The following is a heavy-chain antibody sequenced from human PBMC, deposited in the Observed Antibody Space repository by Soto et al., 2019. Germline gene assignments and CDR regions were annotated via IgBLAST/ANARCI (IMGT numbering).Heavy chain of an antibody. Sequence: SDTLCLTCSVTGASVSSYSWSWIRQSPGKGLEWIGYIHYSGGTNYTPSLRSRVTISVDTSKNQLSLNLTSLTAADTAVYYCARGGTYGSGVFNWFDPWGQGTLVT. CDR1: GASVSSYS. V-gene: IGHV4-59*02. CDR3: ARGGTYGSGVFNWFDP. D-gene: IGHD3-10*01. J-gene: IGHJ5*02. CDR2: IHYSGGT.